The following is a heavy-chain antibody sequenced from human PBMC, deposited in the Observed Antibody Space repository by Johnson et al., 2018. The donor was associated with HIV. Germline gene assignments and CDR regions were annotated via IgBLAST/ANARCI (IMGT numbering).Heavy chain of an antibody. CDR1: GFTFSNHA. CDR3: ARKGDAFDI. V-gene: IGHV3-30*04. CDR2: ISYDGSYK. J-gene: IGHJ3*02. Sequence: QVQLVESGGGVVQPGRSLRLSCAASGFTFSNHALHWVRQAPGKGLEWVASISYDGSYKYYADSVKGRFTISRDNSKNTLYLQMNSLRAEDTAVYYCARKGDAFDIWGQGTKVTVSS.